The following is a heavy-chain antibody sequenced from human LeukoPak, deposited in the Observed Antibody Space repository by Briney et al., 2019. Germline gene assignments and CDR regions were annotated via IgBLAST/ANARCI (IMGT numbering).Heavy chain of an antibody. CDR2: INHSGST. CDR3: ARVGALLWFGELNWFDP. V-gene: IGHV4-34*01. CDR1: GGSSSGYY. Sequence: SSETLSLTCAVYGGSSSGYYWSWIRQPPGKGLEWIGEINHSGSTNYNPSLKSRVTISVDTSKNQFSLKLSSVTAADTAVYYCARVGALLWFGELNWFDPWGQGTLVTVSS. J-gene: IGHJ5*02. D-gene: IGHD3-10*01.